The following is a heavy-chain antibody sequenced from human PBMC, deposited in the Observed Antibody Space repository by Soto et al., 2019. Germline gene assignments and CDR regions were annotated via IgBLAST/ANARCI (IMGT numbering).Heavy chain of an antibody. Sequence: VQVVQSGDEVKKPGASVKVSCKASGYTFTNYGFSWVRQAPGQGLEWMGWISGYNGNTKYAEKFQGRVTMTTDTSTSTAHMELRRLRSDDTAVYYCAREGQAPYYYYGMDVWGQGTAVTVSS. CDR1: GYTFTNYG. V-gene: IGHV1-18*01. J-gene: IGHJ6*02. CDR2: ISGYNGNT. CDR3: AREGQAPYYYYGMDV.